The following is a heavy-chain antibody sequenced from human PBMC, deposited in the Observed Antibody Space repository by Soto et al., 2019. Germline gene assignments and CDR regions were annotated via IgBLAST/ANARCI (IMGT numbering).Heavy chain of an antibody. J-gene: IGHJ4*02. CDR1: GGIFSTYA. CDR2: IIPIFGTP. V-gene: IGHV1-69*01. D-gene: IGHD3-10*01. Sequence: QVQLVPCGAEVKKPWSSVKVSCKAAGGIFSTYAISWLRQAPGQVLELMGGIIPIFGTPNYAQRFQGRVTITADESTTTSYMELSRLKSEDTAVYYCARDRDDYGSGNYYNRIDFWGQGTLVTVSS. CDR3: ARDRDDYGSGNYYNRIDF.